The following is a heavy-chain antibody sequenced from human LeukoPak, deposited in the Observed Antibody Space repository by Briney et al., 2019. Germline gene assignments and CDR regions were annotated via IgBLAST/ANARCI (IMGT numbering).Heavy chain of an antibody. Sequence: PGGALRLSCAASGFTFSSYWMSWVRQAPGKVLEWVANIKQDGSEKYYVDSVKARFPISRDNAKNSRYLQMNSLRAEDTAVYYCARSSLSSVYWGQGTLVTVSP. CDR2: IKQDGSEK. V-gene: IGHV3-7*01. CDR1: GFTFSSYW. J-gene: IGHJ4*02. CDR3: ARSSLSSVY. D-gene: IGHD2/OR15-2a*01.